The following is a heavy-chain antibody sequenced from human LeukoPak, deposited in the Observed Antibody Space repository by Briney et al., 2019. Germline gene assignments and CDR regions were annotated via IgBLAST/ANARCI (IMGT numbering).Heavy chain of an antibody. CDR2: IYYSGST. D-gene: IGHD6-19*01. CDR3: ARDTSGWYYFDY. CDR1: GGSISSYY. V-gene: IGHV4-59*01. Sequence: SETLSLTCTVSGGSISSYYWSWIRQPPGRGLEGVGYIYYSGSTNYNPSLKSRVSISVDTSKNQFSLKLSSVTAADTAVYYCARDTSGWYYFDYWGQGTLVTVSS. J-gene: IGHJ4*02.